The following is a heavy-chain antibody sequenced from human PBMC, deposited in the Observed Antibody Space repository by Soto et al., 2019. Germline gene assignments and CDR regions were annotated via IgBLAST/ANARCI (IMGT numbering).Heavy chain of an antibody. V-gene: IGHV3-33*01. CDR2: IWYDGSNK. J-gene: IGHJ3*02. CDR1: GFTFSSYG. D-gene: IGHD6-19*01. Sequence: GGSLRLSCAASGFTFSSYGMHWVRQAPGKGLEWVAVIWYDGSNKYYADSVKGRFTISRDNSKNTLYLQMNSLRAEDTAVYYCARDRLLNKGLSFGIAVPLSAFDIWGQGTMVTVAS. CDR3: ARDRLLNKGLSFGIAVPLSAFDI.